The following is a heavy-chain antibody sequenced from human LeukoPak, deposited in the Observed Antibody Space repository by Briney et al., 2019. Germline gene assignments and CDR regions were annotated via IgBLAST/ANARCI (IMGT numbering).Heavy chain of an antibody. Sequence: GGSLRLSCAASGFTFSNYEMNWVRQAPGKGLEWVSYISGIGSTIYYADSVKGRFTISRDNAKDSLYLQMNSLRAEDTAVYYCARVRSGYSHENYFDYWGQGTLVTVSS. CDR1: GFTFSNYE. D-gene: IGHD5-18*01. V-gene: IGHV3-48*03. J-gene: IGHJ4*02. CDR3: ARVRSGYSHENYFDY. CDR2: ISGIGSTI.